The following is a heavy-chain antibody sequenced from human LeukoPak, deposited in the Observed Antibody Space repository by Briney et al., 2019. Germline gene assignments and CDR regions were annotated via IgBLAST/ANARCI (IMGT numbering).Heavy chain of an antibody. J-gene: IGHJ4*02. CDR2: IYTSGST. D-gene: IGHD3-22*01. V-gene: IGHV4-4*09. CDR3: ARQSAISGYPFDY. CDR1: GGSLSTYY. Sequence: PSETLSLTCTVSGGSLSTYYWSWIRQSPGKGLEWIGYIYTSGSTNYNPSLKSRVTISVDTSKNQFSLKLTSVTAADTAVYYCARQSAISGYPFDYWGQGTLVTVSS.